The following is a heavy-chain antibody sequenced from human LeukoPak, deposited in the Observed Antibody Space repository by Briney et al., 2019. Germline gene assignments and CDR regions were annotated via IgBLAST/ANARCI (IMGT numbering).Heavy chain of an antibody. CDR3: ARHLHDYGDYYFDY. CDR2: IYTSGST. Sequence: PSETLSLTCTVSGGSISSYYWSWIRQPAGKGLEWIGRIYTSGSTNYNPSLKSRVTMSVDTSKNHFSLKLTSVTAADTAVYYCARHLHDYGDYYFDYWGQGTLVTVSS. D-gene: IGHD4-17*01. J-gene: IGHJ4*02. CDR1: GGSISSYY. V-gene: IGHV4-4*07.